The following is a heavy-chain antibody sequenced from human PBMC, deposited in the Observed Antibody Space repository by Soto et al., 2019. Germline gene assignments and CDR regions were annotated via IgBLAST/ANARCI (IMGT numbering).Heavy chain of an antibody. CDR1: GYTFTGYY. Sequence: GASVKVSCKASGYTFTGYYMHWVRQAPGQGLEWMGWINPNSGGTNYAQKFQGWVTMTRDTSISTAYMELSRLRSDDTAVYYCAREGYYGSGSPGQLGFDPWGQGTLVTVSS. D-gene: IGHD3-10*01. CDR3: AREGYYGSGSPGQLGFDP. CDR2: INPNSGGT. J-gene: IGHJ5*02. V-gene: IGHV1-2*04.